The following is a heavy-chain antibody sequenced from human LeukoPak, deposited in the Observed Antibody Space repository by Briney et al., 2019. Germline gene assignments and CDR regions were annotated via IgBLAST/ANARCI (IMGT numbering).Heavy chain of an antibody. Sequence: ASVKVSCKASGYTFTSYDINWVRQATGQGLEWMGWMNPNSGNTGYAQKFQGRVTMTRNTSISTAYMELSSLRSEDTAVYYCARGRSNYGYYYYYMDVRGKGTTVTVSS. CDR2: MNPNSGNT. J-gene: IGHJ6*03. D-gene: IGHD4-11*01. V-gene: IGHV1-8*01. CDR3: ARGRSNYGYYYYYMDV. CDR1: GYTFTSYD.